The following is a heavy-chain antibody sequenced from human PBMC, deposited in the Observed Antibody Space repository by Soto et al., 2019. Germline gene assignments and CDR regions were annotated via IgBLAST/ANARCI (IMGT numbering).Heavy chain of an antibody. CDR3: ARFDIVVVPAAMTVENHYYYYYYMDV. J-gene: IGHJ6*03. CDR2: IKQDGSEK. D-gene: IGHD2-2*01. V-gene: IGHV3-7*01. Sequence: GGSLRLSCAASGFTFSSYWMSWVRQAPGKGLEWVANIKQDGSEKYYVDSVKGRFTISRDNAKNSLYLQMNSLRAEDTAVYYCARFDIVVVPAAMTVENHYYYYYYMDVWGKGTTVTVSS. CDR1: GFTFSSYW.